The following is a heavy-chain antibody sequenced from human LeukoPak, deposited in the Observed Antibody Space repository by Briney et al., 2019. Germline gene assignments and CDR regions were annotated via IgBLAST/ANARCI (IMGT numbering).Heavy chain of an antibody. Sequence: SETLSLTCTASGGSISSFYWSWIRQPPGKGLEYIGYIYNSGSTNYSPSLKSRVTISVDTSKNQFSLKLSSVTAADTAVYYCARGTQLWLPTNWFDPWGQGTLVTVSS. V-gene: IGHV4-59*01. D-gene: IGHD5-18*01. J-gene: IGHJ5*02. CDR2: IYNSGST. CDR3: ARGTQLWLPTNWFDP. CDR1: GGSISSFY.